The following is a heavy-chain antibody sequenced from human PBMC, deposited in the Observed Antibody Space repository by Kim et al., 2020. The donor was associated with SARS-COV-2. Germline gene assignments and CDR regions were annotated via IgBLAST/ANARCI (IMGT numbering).Heavy chain of an antibody. CDR3: ARDQWLVHYFDY. J-gene: IGHJ4*02. V-gene: IGHV1-18*01. Sequence: NDAQKFQGRVTMTTDTSTSVAYMELRSLGSDDTAVYYCARDQWLVHYFDYWGQGTLVTVSS. D-gene: IGHD6-19*01.